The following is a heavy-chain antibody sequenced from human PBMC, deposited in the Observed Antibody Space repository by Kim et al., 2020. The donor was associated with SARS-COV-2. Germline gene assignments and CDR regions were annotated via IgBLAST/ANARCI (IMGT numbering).Heavy chain of an antibody. CDR3: ASRASSAFDY. D-gene: IGHD3-22*01. Sequence: SETLSLTCTVSGGSISSSSYYWGWIRQPPGKGLEWIGSIYYSGSTYYNPSLKSRVTISVDTSKNQFSLKLSSVTAADTAVYYCASRASSAFDYWGQGTLVTVSS. J-gene: IGHJ4*02. CDR1: GGSISSSSYY. CDR2: IYYSGST. V-gene: IGHV4-39*07.